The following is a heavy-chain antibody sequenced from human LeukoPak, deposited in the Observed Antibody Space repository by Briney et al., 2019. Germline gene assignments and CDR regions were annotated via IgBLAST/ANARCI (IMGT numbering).Heavy chain of an antibody. CDR2: IYYSGST. CDR1: GGSISSYY. J-gene: IGHJ5*02. D-gene: IGHD6-13*01. CDR3: ARSQGYSSSWYWFDP. Sequence: SETLSLTCTVSGGSISSYYWSWIRQPPGKGLEWIGYIYYSGSTNYNPSLKSRVTISVDTSKNQFSLKLSSVTAADTAVYYCARSQGYSSSWYWFDPWGQGTLVTVSS. V-gene: IGHV4-59*01.